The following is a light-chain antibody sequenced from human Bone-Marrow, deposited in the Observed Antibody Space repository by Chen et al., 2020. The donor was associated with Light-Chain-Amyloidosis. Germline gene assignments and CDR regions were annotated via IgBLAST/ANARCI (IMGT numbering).Light chain of an antibody. V-gene: IGLV3-25*03. J-gene: IGLJ2*01. CDR2: RDT. Sequence: SYELTQPPSVSVSPGQTARITCSGDDLPTKYAYWYQQKPGQAPVLVIHRDTERPSGISERLSGSSSGTTATLTISGVLAEDEADYHCQSADSSGTYEVIFGGGTKLTVL. CDR3: QSADSSGTYEVI. CDR1: DLPTKY.